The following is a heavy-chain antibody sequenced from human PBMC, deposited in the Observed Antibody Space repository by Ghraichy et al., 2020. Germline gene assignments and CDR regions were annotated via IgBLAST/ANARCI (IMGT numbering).Heavy chain of an antibody. D-gene: IGHD3-16*02. V-gene: IGHV4-39*01. J-gene: IGHJ3*02. CDR3: VRGLGYYDYVWGSYRPNDAFDI. Sequence: SETLSLTCTVSGGSISSSSYYWGWIRQPPGKGLEWIGSIYYSGSTYYNPSLKSRVTISVDTSKNQFSLKLSSVTAADTAVYYCVRGLGYYDYVWGSYRPNDAFDIWGQGTMVTVSS. CDR2: IYYSGST. CDR1: GGSISSSSYY.